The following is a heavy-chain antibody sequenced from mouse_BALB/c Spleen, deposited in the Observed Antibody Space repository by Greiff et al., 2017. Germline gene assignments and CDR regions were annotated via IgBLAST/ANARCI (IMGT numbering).Heavy chain of an antibody. CDR2: IYPGDGDT. CDR1: GYAFSSYW. V-gene: IGHV1-80*01. Sequence: QVQLQQSGAELVRPGSSVKTSCKASGYAFSSYWMNWVKQRPGQGLEWIGQIYPGDGDTNYNGKFKGKATLTADKSSSTAYMQLSSLTSEDSAVYFCARDYYGSSSWFAYWGQGTLVTVSA. CDR3: ARDYYGSSSWFAY. J-gene: IGHJ3*01. D-gene: IGHD1-1*01.